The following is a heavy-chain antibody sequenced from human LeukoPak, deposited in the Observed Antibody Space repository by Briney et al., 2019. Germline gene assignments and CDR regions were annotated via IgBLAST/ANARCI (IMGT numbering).Heavy chain of an antibody. V-gene: IGHV3-23*01. CDR1: GFTFSSYA. CDR2: ISGSGGST. D-gene: IGHD6-19*01. Sequence: PGGSLRLSCAAPGFTFSSYAMSRVRQAPGKGLEWVSAISGSGGSTYYADSVKGRFTISRDNSKNTLYLQMNSLRAEDTAVYYCAKEGVPVAVAGHFDYWGQGTLVTVSS. J-gene: IGHJ4*02. CDR3: AKEGVPVAVAGHFDY.